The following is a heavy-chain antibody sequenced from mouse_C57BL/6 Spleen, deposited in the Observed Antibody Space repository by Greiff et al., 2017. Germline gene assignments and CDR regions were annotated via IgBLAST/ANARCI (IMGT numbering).Heavy chain of an antibody. D-gene: IGHD3-3*01. CDR1: GYSFTDYN. J-gene: IGHJ3*01. CDR3: ARSRGCYLAY. CDR2: INPNYGTT. Sequence: EVQLQESGPELAMPGASVKLSCKASGYSFTDYNMNWVKQSTGQSLEWIGVINPNYGTTSYNQKFKGKATLTVDQSSSTAYMQLNSLTSEDSAVYYCARSRGCYLAYWGQGTLVTVSA. V-gene: IGHV1-39*01.